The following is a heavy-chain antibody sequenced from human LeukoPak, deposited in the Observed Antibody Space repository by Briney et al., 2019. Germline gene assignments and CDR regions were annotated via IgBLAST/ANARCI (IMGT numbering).Heavy chain of an antibody. Sequence: GGSLRLSCAASGFTFSSYTMNWVRQAPGKGLEWVSSISSSSSTIYYADSVKGRFTISRDNAKNSLYLQMNSLRDEDTAVYYCARGSHGEFDYWGQGTLVTVSS. CDR3: ARGSHGEFDY. J-gene: IGHJ4*02. CDR1: GFTFSSYT. CDR2: ISSSSSTI. D-gene: IGHD3-10*01. V-gene: IGHV3-48*02.